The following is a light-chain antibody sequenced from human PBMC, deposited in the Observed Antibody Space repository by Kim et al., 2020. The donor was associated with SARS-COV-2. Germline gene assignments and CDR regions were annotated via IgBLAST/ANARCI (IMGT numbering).Light chain of an antibody. CDR1: SLRNYH. Sequence: SSELTQDPAVSVALGQTVRITCQGDSLRNYHASWLQQKPGQAPVVVIYGDDHRPSGIPDRFSGSSSGNKASLTITGAQAEDEADYHCNSRHISGNHWVFG. CDR3: NSRHISGNHWV. J-gene: IGLJ3*02. CDR2: GDD. V-gene: IGLV3-19*01.